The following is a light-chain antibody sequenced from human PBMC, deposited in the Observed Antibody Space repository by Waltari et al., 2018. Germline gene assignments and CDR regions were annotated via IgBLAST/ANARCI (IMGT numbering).Light chain of an antibody. CDR3: QQYNTCPLT. Sequence: DIQMTQSPSTLSASVGDRVTITCRASQSISSWLAWYQQKPGKAPNLLIYKASSLESGVASRFSGSGSGTEFTLTISSLQPDDFATYFCQQYNTCPLTFGGGTKVEIK. CDR1: QSISSW. J-gene: IGKJ4*01. V-gene: IGKV1-5*03. CDR2: KAS.